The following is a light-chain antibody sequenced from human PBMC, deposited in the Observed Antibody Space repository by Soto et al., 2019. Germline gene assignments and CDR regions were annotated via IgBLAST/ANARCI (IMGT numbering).Light chain of an antibody. V-gene: IGKV1-39*01. CDR2: AAS. Sequence: DLQMTQSPSSLSASVGDRVTITCRASRTIGSYLNWYRQKPGKAPQLLIYAASSLQSGVPSRFSGSGSGTDFTLTISSLQPEDFATYHCQQRISTPHTFGQGTKVEIK. J-gene: IGKJ2*01. CDR3: QQRISTPHT. CDR1: RTIGSY.